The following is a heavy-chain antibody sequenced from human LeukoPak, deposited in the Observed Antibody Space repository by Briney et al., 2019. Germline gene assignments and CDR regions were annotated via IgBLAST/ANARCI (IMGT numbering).Heavy chain of an antibody. Sequence: GRSLRLSCAASGFTFSSYGMHWVRQAPGKGLEWVAVIWYDGSNKYYADSVKGRFTISRDNSKNTLYLQMNSLRAEDTAVYYCAGSGSGWYGYYYGMDVWGQGTTVTVS. J-gene: IGHJ6*02. V-gene: IGHV3-33*01. CDR1: GFTFSSYG. CDR3: AGSGSGWYGYYYGMDV. CDR2: IWYDGSNK. D-gene: IGHD6-19*01.